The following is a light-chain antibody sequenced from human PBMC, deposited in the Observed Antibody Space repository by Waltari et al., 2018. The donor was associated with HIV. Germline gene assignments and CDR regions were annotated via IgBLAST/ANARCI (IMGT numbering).Light chain of an antibody. J-gene: IGKJ2*01. CDR2: AAS. CDR3: QQTYSTPQDT. V-gene: IGKV1-39*01. CDR1: PSISKS. Sequence: DIQMTQSPSSLSDSLGDRVTITCRASPSISKSVNWYQQKPGKAPKLLIYAASSLQRGVPSRFSGSGSGTDFTLSISSLQPEDVATYFCQQTYSTPQDTFGQGTKLEI.